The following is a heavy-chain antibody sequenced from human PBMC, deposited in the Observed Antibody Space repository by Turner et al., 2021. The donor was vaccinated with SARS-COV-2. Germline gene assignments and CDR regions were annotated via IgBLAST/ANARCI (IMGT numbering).Heavy chain of an antibody. CDR1: GYTFTSYY. CDR3: ARVGVGATEYMDV. Sequence: QVQLAHAAAEVKKPGASVKVSCKAFGYTFTSYYINGVRQATGQGLEWMGWMNPNSGNTVYAQKFQGRVTITRNTSIRTAYMELSSLRSEDTAVYYCARVGVGATEYMDVWGKGTTVTVSS. D-gene: IGHD1-26*01. J-gene: IGHJ6*03. CDR2: MNPNSGNT. V-gene: IGHV1-8*03.